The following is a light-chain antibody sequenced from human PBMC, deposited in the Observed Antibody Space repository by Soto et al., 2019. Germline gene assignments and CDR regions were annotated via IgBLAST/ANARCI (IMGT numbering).Light chain of an antibody. J-gene: IGKJ1*01. Sequence: DIPMTQSPSTLSGSVGDRVTITCRASQTISSWLAWYQQKPGKAPKLLIYKVSTLKSGVPSRFSGSGSGTEFTLTISSLQPDDFATYYCQHYNSYSEAFGQGTKVELK. CDR3: QHYNSYSEA. CDR2: KVS. CDR1: QTISSW. V-gene: IGKV1-5*03.